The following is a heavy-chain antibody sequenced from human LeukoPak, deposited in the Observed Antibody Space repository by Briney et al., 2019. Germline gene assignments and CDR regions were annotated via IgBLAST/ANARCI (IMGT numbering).Heavy chain of an antibody. V-gene: IGHV3-23*01. CDR3: AKLVSSWYFDY. J-gene: IGHJ4*02. CDR1: GFTVSSNY. Sequence: GGSLRLSCAASGFTVSSNYMSWVRQAPGKGLEWVSTIRASGDDTFYADSVQGRFTISRDNSMHILYLQMHSLRAEDTAVYYCAKLVSSWYFDYWGQGTLVTVSS. CDR2: IRASGDDT. D-gene: IGHD6-13*01.